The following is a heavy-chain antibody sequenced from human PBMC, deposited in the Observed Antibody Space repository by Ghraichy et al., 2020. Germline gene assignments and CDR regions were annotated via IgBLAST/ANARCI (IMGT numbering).Heavy chain of an antibody. CDR1: GFTVSSNY. CDR2: IYSGGST. D-gene: IGHD2-21*01. Sequence: GGSLRLSCAASGFTVSSNYMSWVRQAPGKGLEWVSVIYSGGSTYYADSVKGRFTISRDNSKNTLYLQMNSLRAEDTAVYYCAREGDHIPNAFDIWGQGTMVTVSS. J-gene: IGHJ3*02. CDR3: AREGDHIPNAFDI. V-gene: IGHV3-53*01.